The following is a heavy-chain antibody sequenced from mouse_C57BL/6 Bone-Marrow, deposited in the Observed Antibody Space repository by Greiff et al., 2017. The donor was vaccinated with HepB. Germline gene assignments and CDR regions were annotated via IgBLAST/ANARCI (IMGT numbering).Heavy chain of an antibody. CDR1: GFNIKDDY. CDR3: TNHYYGSSLFAY. D-gene: IGHD1-1*01. Sequence: EVKLMESGAELVRPGASVKLSCTASGFNIKDDYMHWVKQRPEQGLEWIGWIDPENGDTEYASKFQGKATITADTSSNTAYLQLSSLTSEDTAVYYCTNHYYGSSLFAYWGQGTLVTVSA. J-gene: IGHJ3*01. V-gene: IGHV14-4*01. CDR2: IDPENGDT.